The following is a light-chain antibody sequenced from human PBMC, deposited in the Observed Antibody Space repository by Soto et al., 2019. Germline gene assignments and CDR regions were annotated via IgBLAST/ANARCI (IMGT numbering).Light chain of an antibody. Sequence: DIQLTPSPSSLSAPVGDRFNLTCQTSQSINTHLYWYPPKPGKPPKLLIHAISSLQSGVPSRFSGSGSGTDFSLTISSLQPEDSATYYGQQSYSFPRTVGQGTKVDIK. CDR3: QQSYSFPRT. CDR1: QSINTH. V-gene: IGKV1-39*01. J-gene: IGKJ1*01. CDR2: AIS.